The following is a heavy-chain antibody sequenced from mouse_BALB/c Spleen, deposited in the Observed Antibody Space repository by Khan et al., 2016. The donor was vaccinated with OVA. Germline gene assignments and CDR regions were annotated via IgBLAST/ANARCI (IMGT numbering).Heavy chain of an antibody. V-gene: IGHV1-4*01. D-gene: IGHD2-14*01. J-gene: IGHJ3*01. CDR1: GYTFTSYT. Sequence: VQLQQSGAELARPGASVKTSCKSSGYTFTSYTMHWVKQRPGQGLEWIGFINPSSGYTNYNEKFKDKATLTADKSSSTAYMQLSSLTSEDSAVYYCARDGSYYRNDGWFAYWGQGTLVTVSA. CDR2: INPSSGYT. CDR3: ARDGSYYRNDGWFAY.